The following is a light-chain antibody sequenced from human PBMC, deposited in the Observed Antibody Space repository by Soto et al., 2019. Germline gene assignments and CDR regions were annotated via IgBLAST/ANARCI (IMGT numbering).Light chain of an antibody. J-gene: IGLJ2*01. Sequence: SYELTQSPSVSVAPGQKATITCGGDNIGSKYVHWYQQTPGQAPRLVVSDNSDRPSGIPERFSGSNSGNTATLTISRVEAGDEADFFCQVWDNSGDPVVFGGGTKLTVL. CDR1: NIGSKY. CDR2: DNS. CDR3: QVWDNSGDPVV. V-gene: IGLV3-21*02.